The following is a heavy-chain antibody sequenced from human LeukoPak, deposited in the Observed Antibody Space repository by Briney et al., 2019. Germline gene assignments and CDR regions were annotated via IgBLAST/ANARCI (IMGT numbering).Heavy chain of an antibody. CDR3: AREGLTTVTNYYFDY. CDR2: ISAYNGNT. CDR1: GYTFTSYG. J-gene: IGHJ4*02. D-gene: IGHD4-17*01. Sequence: ASVKVSCKASGYTFTSYGISWVRQAPGRGLEWMGWISAYNGNTNYAQKLQGRVTMTTDTSTSTAYMELRSLRSDDTAVYYCAREGLTTVTNYYFDYWGQGTLVTVSS. V-gene: IGHV1-18*01.